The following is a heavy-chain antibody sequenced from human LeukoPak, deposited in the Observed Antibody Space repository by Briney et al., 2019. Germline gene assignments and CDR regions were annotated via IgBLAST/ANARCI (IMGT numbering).Heavy chain of an antibody. V-gene: IGHV3-30*18. J-gene: IGHJ4*02. CDR3: AKVGYSTNWLYFDY. CDR1: GFTFSSYG. Sequence: GGSLRLSCAAPGFTFSSYGMHWVRQAPGKGLEWVGVISYDGTNKNYADSVKGRFTISRDNSKNTLYLQMNSLRAEDTAVYYCAKVGYSTNWLYFDYWGQGTLVTVSS. D-gene: IGHD6-13*01. CDR2: ISYDGTNK.